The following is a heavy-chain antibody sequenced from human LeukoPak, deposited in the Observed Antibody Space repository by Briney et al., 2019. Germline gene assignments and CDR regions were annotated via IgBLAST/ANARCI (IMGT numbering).Heavy chain of an antibody. CDR1: GGSISSGTYH. Sequence: SETLSLTCTVSGGSISSGTYHWSWIRQYAGKGLEWIGHISHGGTTYYNPSLRSQVTISMDTSRNRFSLKLDSVTAADAALYYCARGRERYGGNEFWGQGTLVTVSS. CDR3: ARGRERYGGNEF. D-gene: IGHD4-23*01. CDR2: ISHGGTT. J-gene: IGHJ4*02. V-gene: IGHV4-31*01.